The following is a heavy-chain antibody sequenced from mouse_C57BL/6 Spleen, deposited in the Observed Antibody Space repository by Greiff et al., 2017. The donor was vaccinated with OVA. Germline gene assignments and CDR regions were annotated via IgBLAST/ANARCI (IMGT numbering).Heavy chain of an antibody. J-gene: IGHJ4*01. CDR2: IYPGSGNT. CDR1: GYTFTDYY. V-gene: IGHV1-76*01. D-gene: IGHD2-4*01. CDR3: ARWDGGLRLYYAMDY. Sequence: QVQLQQSGAELVRPGASVKLSCKASGYTFTDYYINWVKQRPGQGLEWIARIYPGSGNTYYNEKFKGKATLTAEKSSSTAYMQLSSLTSEDSAVYVCARWDGGLRLYYAMDYWGQGTSVTASS.